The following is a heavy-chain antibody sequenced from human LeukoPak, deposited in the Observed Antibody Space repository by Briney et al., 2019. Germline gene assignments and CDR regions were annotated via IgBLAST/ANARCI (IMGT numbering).Heavy chain of an antibody. V-gene: IGHV3-48*04. Sequence: GGSLRLSCVASGFTFNKYSMNWVRQAPGKGLQWLSYISGTSRTIYYADSVKGRFTISRDNAKNSLYLQMNSLRAEDTAVYYCARDYYDSSGYYRACDYWGQGTLVTVSS. CDR1: GFTFNKYS. J-gene: IGHJ4*02. CDR3: ARDYYDSSGYYRACDY. CDR2: ISGTSRTI. D-gene: IGHD3-22*01.